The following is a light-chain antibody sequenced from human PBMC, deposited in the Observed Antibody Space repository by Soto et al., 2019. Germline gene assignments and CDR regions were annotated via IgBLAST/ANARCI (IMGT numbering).Light chain of an antibody. CDR2: DAS. CDR1: QSVSSN. Sequence: EIVMTQSPDTLSVSPGERATLSCRASQSVSSNLAWHQQKPGQAPRLLIYDASNRATGIPARFSGSGSGTDFTLTISSLEPEDFAVYYCQQRSNWPPLTFGGGTKVDI. V-gene: IGKV3-11*01. CDR3: QQRSNWPPLT. J-gene: IGKJ4*01.